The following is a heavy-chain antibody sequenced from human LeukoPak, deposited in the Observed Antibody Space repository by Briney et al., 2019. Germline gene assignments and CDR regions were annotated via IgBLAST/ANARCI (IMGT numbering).Heavy chain of an antibody. CDR2: INHSGST. CDR1: GGSFSGYY. D-gene: IGHD1-14*01. Sequence: SETLSLTCTVSGGSFSGYYWSWIRQPPGKGLEWIGEINHSGSTNYNPSLKSRVTISVDTSKNQFSLKLSSVTAADTAVYYCAGNRRLLYWGQGTLVTVSS. CDR3: AGNRRLLY. V-gene: IGHV4-34*01. J-gene: IGHJ4*02.